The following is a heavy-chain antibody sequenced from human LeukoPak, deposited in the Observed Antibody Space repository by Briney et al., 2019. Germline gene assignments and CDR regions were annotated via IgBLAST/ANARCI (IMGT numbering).Heavy chain of an antibody. J-gene: IGHJ4*02. V-gene: IGHV3-30-3*01. CDR1: GFTFSSYA. CDR3: AKDPDYFDY. CDR2: ISYDGSNK. Sequence: PGGSLRLSWAASGFTFSSYAMHWVRQAPGKGLEWVAVISYDGSNKYYADSVKGRFTISRDNSKNTLYLQMNSLRAEDTAVYYCAKDPDYFDYWGQGTLVTVSS.